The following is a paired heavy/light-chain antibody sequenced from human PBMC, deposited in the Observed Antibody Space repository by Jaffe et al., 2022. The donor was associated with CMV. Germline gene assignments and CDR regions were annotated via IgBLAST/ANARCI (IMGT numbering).Heavy chain of an antibody. J-gene: IGHJ6*03. D-gene: IGHD3-3*01. CDR3: ARDGHNALRFLEWLSNSPMDV. CDR1: GFTFSSYE. CDR2: ISSSGSTI. V-gene: IGHV3-48*03. Sequence: EVQLVESGGGLVQPGGSLRLSCAASGFTFSSYEMNWVRQAPGKGLEWVSYISSSGSTIYYADSVKGRFTISRDNAKNSLYLQMNSLRAEDTAVYYCARDGHNALRFLEWLSNSPMDVWGKGTTVTVSS.
Light chain of an antibody. CDR2: GAS. CDR1: QSVSSSY. Sequence: EIVLTQSPGTLSLSPGERATLSCRASQSVSSSYLAWYQQKPGQAPRLLIYGASSRATGIPDRFSGSGSGTDFTLTISRLEPEDFAVYYCQQYGSSPPRPFGQGTRLEIK. V-gene: IGKV3-20*01. J-gene: IGKJ5*01. CDR3: QQYGSSPPRP.